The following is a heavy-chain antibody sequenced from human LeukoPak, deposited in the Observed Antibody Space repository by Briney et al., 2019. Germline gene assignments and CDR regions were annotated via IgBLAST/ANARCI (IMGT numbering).Heavy chain of an antibody. V-gene: IGHV3-30*02. CDR3: AKDRRDGYNKFDY. CDR1: GFSFGGYG. D-gene: IGHD5-24*01. CDR2: VRYDGNNK. J-gene: IGHJ4*02. Sequence: HPGGSLRLSCAASGFSFGGYGMHWVRQAPGKGLEWVAIVRYDGNNKYYADSVKGRFTISRDNSKNTLYLQMNSLRAEDTAVYYCAKDRRDGYNKFDYWGQGTLVTVSS.